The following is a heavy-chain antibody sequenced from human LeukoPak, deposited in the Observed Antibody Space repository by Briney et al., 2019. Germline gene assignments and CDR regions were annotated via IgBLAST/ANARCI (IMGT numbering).Heavy chain of an antibody. Sequence: PSETLSLTCTVSGGSISSGSYYWSWIRQPAGEGLEWIGRIYTSGSTNYNPSLKSRVTISVDTSKNQFSLKLSSVTAADTAVYYCARGFTMVRGVIDYYYYMDVWGKGTTVTISS. CDR2: IYTSGST. CDR1: GGSISSGSYY. V-gene: IGHV4-61*02. J-gene: IGHJ6*03. CDR3: ARGFTMVRGVIDYYYYMDV. D-gene: IGHD3-10*01.